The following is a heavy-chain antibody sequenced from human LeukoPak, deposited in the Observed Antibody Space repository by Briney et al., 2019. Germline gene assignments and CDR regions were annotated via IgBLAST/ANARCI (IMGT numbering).Heavy chain of an antibody. CDR1: GGSISSGSYY. V-gene: IGHV4-61*02. D-gene: IGHD1-26*01. Sequence: PSETLSLTCTVSGGSISSGSYYWSWIRQPAGKGLEWIGRIYTSGSTNYNPSLKSRVTISLDTSKNQFSLKLTSVTAADTAVYYCARDPTWSGGHSDYWGQGTLVTVSS. J-gene: IGHJ4*02. CDR2: IYTSGST. CDR3: ARDPTWSGGHSDY.